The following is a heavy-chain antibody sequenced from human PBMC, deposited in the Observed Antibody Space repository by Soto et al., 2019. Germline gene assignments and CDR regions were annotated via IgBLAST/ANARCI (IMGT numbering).Heavy chain of an antibody. CDR1: GFTFSSYS. CDR2: ISSSSSYI. Sequence: EVQLVESGGGLVKPGGSLRLSCAASGFTFSSYSMNWVRQAPGKGLEWVSSISSSSSYIYYADSVKARFTISRDNAKNALYLQMNSQRAEDTSVYYCALFVVAATRDWCDPWGQGTLVTVSS. CDR3: ALFVVAATRDWCDP. J-gene: IGHJ5*02. D-gene: IGHD2-15*01. V-gene: IGHV3-21*01.